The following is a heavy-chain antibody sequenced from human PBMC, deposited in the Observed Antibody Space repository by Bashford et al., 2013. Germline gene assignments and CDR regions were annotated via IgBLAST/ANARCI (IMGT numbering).Heavy chain of an antibody. CDR3: ARDGPVVGVWNAFDV. CDR1: GYTFSDYI. V-gene: IGHV1-2*02. D-gene: IGHD1-26*01. Sequence: ASVKVSCKASGYTFSDYITLVRQXXQLMMDGXTNPNSGATKYAEXFQGRVTMTRDTSISTAYMELSSLRSDDTAVYFCARDGPVVGVWNAFDVWAKGQWSPSPQ. CDR2: TNPNSGAT. J-gene: IGHJ3*01.